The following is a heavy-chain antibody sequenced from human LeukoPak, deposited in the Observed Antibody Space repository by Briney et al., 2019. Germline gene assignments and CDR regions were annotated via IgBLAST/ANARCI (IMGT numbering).Heavy chain of an antibody. V-gene: IGHV1-69*13. J-gene: IGHJ4*02. CDR3: ARGSPYDFWSGYYYYYFDY. D-gene: IGHD3-3*01. CDR2: IISIFGTA. CDR1: GGTFSSYA. Sequence: ASVKVSCKASGGTFSSYAISWVRQAPGQGLEWMGGIISIFGTANYAQKFQGRVTITADESTSTAYMELSSLRSEDTAVYYCARGSPYDFWSGYYYYYFDYWGQGTLVTVSS.